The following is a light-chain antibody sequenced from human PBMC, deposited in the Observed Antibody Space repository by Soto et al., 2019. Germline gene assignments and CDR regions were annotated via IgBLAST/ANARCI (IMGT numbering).Light chain of an antibody. CDR1: QGVSSY. J-gene: IGKJ5*01. V-gene: IGKV3D-11*01. Sequence: EIVLTQSPATLSLSPGERATLSCRASQGVSSYLAWYQQKPGQAPRLLVYDASNRATGIPARFSGSGPGTDFTLTISCLEPEDFAVYYCQQRSNWITFGQGTRLEIK. CDR2: DAS. CDR3: QQRSNWIT.